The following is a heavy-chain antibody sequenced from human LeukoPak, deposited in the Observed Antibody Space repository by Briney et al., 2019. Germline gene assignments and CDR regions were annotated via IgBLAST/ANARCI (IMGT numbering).Heavy chain of an antibody. Sequence: ASVKVSCKASGYTFTSYAMHWVRQAPGQRLEWMGWISAGNGNTKYSQKFQGRVTITRDTSASTAYMELSSLRSEDTAVYYCARDQVEGCSSTSCYWYYYYYGMDVWGQGTTVTVSS. CDR3: ARDQVEGCSSTSCYWYYYYYGMDV. CDR2: ISAGNGNT. CDR1: GYTFTSYA. J-gene: IGHJ6*02. V-gene: IGHV1-3*01. D-gene: IGHD2-2*01.